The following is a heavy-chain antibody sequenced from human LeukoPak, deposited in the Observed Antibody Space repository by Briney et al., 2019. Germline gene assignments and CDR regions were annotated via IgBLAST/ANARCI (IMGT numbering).Heavy chain of an antibody. V-gene: IGHV3-30*02. D-gene: IGHD3-9*01. CDR2: IRYDGSDK. CDR3: ARDRFPYDILTGQDY. Sequence: TGGSLRLSCAASGFTFSTYGIHWVRQAPGKGLEWVTFIRYDGSDKYYADSVKGRFTISRDNSKNTLYLQMNSLRREDTAMYYCARDRFPYDILTGQDYWGQGTLVTVSS. CDR1: GFTFSTYG. J-gene: IGHJ4*02.